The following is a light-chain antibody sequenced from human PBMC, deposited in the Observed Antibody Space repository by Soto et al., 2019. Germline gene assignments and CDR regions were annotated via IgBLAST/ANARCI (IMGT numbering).Light chain of an antibody. CDR3: QQYGCSPRVT. CDR2: GAS. V-gene: IGKV3-20*01. Sequence: EIVLTQSPGTLSLSPGERATLSCRASQSVSSNYLAWYQQKPGQAPRLLIYGASSRATGIPDRCIGSGSGTDFTLTISSLEPEDFAVYYCQQYGCSPRVTFGGGTKVEIK. CDR1: QSVSSNY. J-gene: IGKJ4*01.